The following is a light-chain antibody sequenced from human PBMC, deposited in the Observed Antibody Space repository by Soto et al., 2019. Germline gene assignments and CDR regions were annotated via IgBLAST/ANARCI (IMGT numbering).Light chain of an antibody. CDR3: QQSFRRVT. J-gene: IGKJ1*01. CDR2: AAS. Sequence: DIQMTQSPPSLSASVGDTVTITCRASQSISRYLSWYQQKPGKAPNLLIYAASNLQSGVPSRFSGSGSGTDFTLTITSLQPEDFETYYCQQSFRRVTCGQGTKVEI. V-gene: IGKV1-39*01. CDR1: QSISRY.